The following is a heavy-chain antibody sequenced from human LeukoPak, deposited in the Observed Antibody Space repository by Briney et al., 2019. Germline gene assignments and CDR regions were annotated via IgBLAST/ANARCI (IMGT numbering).Heavy chain of an antibody. Sequence: GGSLRLSCAASGFTVSSNYMGWVRQAPGKGLEWVSVIYSGGSTYYADSVKGRFTISRDNSKSTVDLQMNSLRAEDTAVYYCARGHDYDSSVAYWGQGTLVTVSS. J-gene: IGHJ4*02. CDR1: GFTVSSNY. CDR2: IYSGGST. V-gene: IGHV3-66*01. CDR3: ARGHDYDSSVAY. D-gene: IGHD3-22*01.